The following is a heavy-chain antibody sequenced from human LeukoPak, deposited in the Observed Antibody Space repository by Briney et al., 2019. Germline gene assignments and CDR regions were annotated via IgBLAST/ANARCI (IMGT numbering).Heavy chain of an antibody. CDR1: GDSISSYY. J-gene: IGHJ4*02. Sequence: PETLSLTCTVSGDSISSYYWSWIRQPAGKGLEWIGRIYASGTTNYNPSLKSRVTMSVDTSKNEFSLNLISVTAADTAVFYCARQGMGYHRVFVYWGQGTLVTVSS. CDR2: IYASGTT. D-gene: IGHD5-18*01. CDR3: ARQGMGYHRVFVY. V-gene: IGHV4-4*07.